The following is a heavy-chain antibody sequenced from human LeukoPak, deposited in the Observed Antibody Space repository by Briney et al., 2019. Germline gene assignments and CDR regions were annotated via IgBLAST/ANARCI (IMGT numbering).Heavy chain of an antibody. CDR3: ARSRGGYSYGYGED. D-gene: IGHD5-18*01. V-gene: IGHV1-18*01. CDR2: ISAYNVNT. J-gene: IGHJ4*02. Sequence: AVSWVRQSPGHRGESMGWISAYNVNTNYAQKLQDRVTMTTDTSTSTGYMELRSLTSDDTAVYYCARSRGGYSYGYGEDWGQGTLVTVSS. CDR1: A.